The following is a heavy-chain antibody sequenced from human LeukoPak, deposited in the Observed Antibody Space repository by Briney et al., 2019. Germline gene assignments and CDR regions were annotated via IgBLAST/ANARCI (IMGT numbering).Heavy chain of an antibody. Sequence: SETLSLTCTVSGGSMRYFHWSWIRQPPGKGLEWIGNIYYSGSTHYNPSLKSRVVISVDTSKNQFSLKLSSVTAADTAVYYCARGVGLWFGGEAFDIWGQGTMVTVSS. D-gene: IGHD3-10*01. CDR3: ARGVGLWFGGEAFDI. CDR2: IYYSGST. V-gene: IGHV4-59*12. CDR1: GGSMRYFH. J-gene: IGHJ3*02.